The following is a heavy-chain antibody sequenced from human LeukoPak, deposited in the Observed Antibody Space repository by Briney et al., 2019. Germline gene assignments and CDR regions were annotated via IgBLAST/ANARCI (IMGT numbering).Heavy chain of an antibody. Sequence: GASVKVSCKASGYTFTSYGISWVRQAPGQGLEWMGWISAYNGNTNYAQKLQGRVTMTTDTSTSTAYMELRSLRSDDTAVYYCARVNGRRGYSYGNGYWGQGTLVTVSS. D-gene: IGHD5-18*01. CDR2: ISAYNGNT. CDR1: GYTFTSYG. CDR3: ARVNGRRGYSYGNGY. J-gene: IGHJ4*02. V-gene: IGHV1-18*01.